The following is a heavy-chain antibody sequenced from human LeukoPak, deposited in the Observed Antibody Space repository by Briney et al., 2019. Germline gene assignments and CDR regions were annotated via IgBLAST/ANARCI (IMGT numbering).Heavy chain of an antibody. J-gene: IGHJ3*02. CDR2: IIPILGIA. D-gene: IGHD3-22*01. V-gene: IGHV1-69*04. CDR3: ARSYYYDSSGYDDAFDI. Sequence: GASVKVSCKASGGTFSSYAISWVRQAPGQGLEWMGRIIPILGIANYAQKFQGRVTITADKSTSTACMELSSLRSEDTAVYYCARSYYYDSSGYDDAFDIWGQGTMVTVSS. CDR1: GGTFSSYA.